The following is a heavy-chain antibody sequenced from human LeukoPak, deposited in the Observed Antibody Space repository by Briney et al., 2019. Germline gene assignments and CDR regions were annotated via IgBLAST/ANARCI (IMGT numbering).Heavy chain of an antibody. CDR2: ISAYNGNT. CDR1: GYTFTSYG. V-gene: IGHV1-18*01. J-gene: IGHJ5*02. Sequence: ASAKVSCKASGYTFTSYGISWVRQAPGQGLEWMGWISAYNGNTNCAQKLQGRVTMTTDTSTSTAYMELRSLRSDDTAVYYCAGFWLMRGWFDPWGQGTLVTVSS. CDR3: AGFWLMRGWFDP. D-gene: IGHD3-3*01.